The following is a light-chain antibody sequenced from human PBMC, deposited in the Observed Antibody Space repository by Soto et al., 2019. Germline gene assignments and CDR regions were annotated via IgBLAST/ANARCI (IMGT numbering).Light chain of an antibody. J-gene: IGKJ1*01. CDR3: QQYGGSSWT. Sequence: EIVFTQCPGTLSLSPGERATLFCRASQSLSASYLAWYPQKPGQAPRLLVYGASSRETGIPERFSGSGSGTDCTRIISRLEPGDVAVDYCQQYGGSSWTFGQGTKVDIK. V-gene: IGKV3-20*01. CDR1: QSLSASY. CDR2: GAS.